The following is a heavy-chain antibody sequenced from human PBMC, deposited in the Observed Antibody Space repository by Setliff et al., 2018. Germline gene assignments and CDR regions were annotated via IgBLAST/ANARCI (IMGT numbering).Heavy chain of an antibody. J-gene: IGHJ4*02. D-gene: IGHD5-12*01. CDR1: GGSISSSSYY. CDR3: ARGGYSRGPPVYYFDY. Sequence: LSLTCTVSGGSISSSSYYWGWIRQPPGKGLEWIGSINHSGSTNYNPSLKSRVTISVDTSKNQFSLKLSSVTAADTAVYYCARGGYSRGPPVYYFDYWGQGTLVTVSS. CDR2: INHSGST. V-gene: IGHV4-39*07.